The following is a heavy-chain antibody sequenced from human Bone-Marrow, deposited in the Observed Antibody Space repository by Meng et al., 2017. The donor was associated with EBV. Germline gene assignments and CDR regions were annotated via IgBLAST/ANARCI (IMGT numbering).Heavy chain of an antibody. CDR3: ARVRSVATITLFDY. CDR1: GGSFSRYY. Sequence: QGPLQQWGAGLLKLSETLSPPCACDGGSFSRYYWSWIRQPPGKGLEWIGEINHSGSTNYNPSLKSRVTISVDTSKNQFSLKLSSVTAADTAVYYCARVRSVATITLFDYWGQGTLVTVSS. J-gene: IGHJ4*02. D-gene: IGHD5-24*01. V-gene: IGHV4-34*01. CDR2: INHSGST.